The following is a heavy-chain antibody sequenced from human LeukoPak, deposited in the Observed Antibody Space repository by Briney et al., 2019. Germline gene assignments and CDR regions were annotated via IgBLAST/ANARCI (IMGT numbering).Heavy chain of an antibody. D-gene: IGHD3-3*01. CDR1: GGSLGSYY. Sequence: SETLPLTCTVSGGSLGSYYWSWIRQPAGKGLEWIGRLYSSGSTNYNPSLKSRVTMSVDTSNNQFSLKLSSVTAADTAVYYCAGNGFWSGYTSDHWGQGTLVTVSS. CDR2: LYSSGST. V-gene: IGHV4-4*07. CDR3: AGNGFWSGYTSDH. J-gene: IGHJ4*02.